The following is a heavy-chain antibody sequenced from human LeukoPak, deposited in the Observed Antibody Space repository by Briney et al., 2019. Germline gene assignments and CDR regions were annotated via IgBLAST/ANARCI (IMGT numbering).Heavy chain of an antibody. V-gene: IGHV1-8*01. CDR1: GYTFTSYD. D-gene: IGHD6-19*01. J-gene: IGHJ4*02. Sequence: ASVKVSCKASGYTFTSYDINWVRQATGQGLEWMGWMNPNSGNTGYAQKFQGRVTMTRNTSISTAYMELSSLRSEDTAVYYCARGPRIAVAGTLDYWGQGTLVTVSS. CDR2: MNPNSGNT. CDR3: ARGPRIAVAGTLDY.